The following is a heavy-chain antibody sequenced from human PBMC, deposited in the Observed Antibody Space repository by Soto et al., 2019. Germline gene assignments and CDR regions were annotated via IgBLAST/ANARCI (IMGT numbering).Heavy chain of an antibody. J-gene: IGHJ6*02. Sequence: QVQLEQSGAEVKKPGSSVKVSCKASGGTFGRYAISWVRRAPGQSLEWMGQINAGFGATDLAQMFQGRVTITANKATTTVDLELSSLRSDDTAVYYCATDCSGGSCYGASGMDVWGQGTTVTVSS. CDR2: INAGFGAT. V-gene: IGHV1-69*06. D-gene: IGHD2-15*01. CDR3: ATDCSGGSCYGASGMDV. CDR1: GGTFGRYA.